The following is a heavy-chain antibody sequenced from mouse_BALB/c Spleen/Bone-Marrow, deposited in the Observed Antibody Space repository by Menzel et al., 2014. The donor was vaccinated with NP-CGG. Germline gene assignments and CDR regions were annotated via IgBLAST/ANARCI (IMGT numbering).Heavy chain of an antibody. CDR3: TRLPH. Sequence: VQLQQSGAELVKPGASVKLSCRASGYTFTNYYMYWVKRRPGQGLEWIGEINPSNDGTNFNEKFKSKATLTVDKSSSTAYMQLSSLTSEDSAVYYCTRLPHWGQGTSVTVSS. J-gene: IGHJ4*01. CDR2: INPSNDGT. D-gene: IGHD5-1*01. V-gene: IGHV1S81*02. CDR1: GYTFTNYY.